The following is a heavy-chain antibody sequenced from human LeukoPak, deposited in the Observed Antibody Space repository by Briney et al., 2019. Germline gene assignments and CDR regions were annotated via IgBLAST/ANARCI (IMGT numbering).Heavy chain of an antibody. CDR3: ARAGCSSTSCYTVYVFPIDY. J-gene: IGHJ4*02. Sequence: ASVKVSRKASGYTFTSYYMHWVRQAPGQGLEWMGIINPSGGSTSYAQKFQGRVTMTRDTSTSTVYMELSSLRSEDTAVYYCARAGCSSTSCYTVYVFPIDYWGQGTLVTVSS. CDR2: INPSGGST. D-gene: IGHD2-2*02. V-gene: IGHV1-46*01. CDR1: GYTFTSYY.